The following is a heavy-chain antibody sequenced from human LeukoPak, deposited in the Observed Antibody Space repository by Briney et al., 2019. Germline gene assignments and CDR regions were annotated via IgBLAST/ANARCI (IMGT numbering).Heavy chain of an antibody. CDR2: IYYSGST. D-gene: IGHD6-13*01. CDR3: ARDLGSSTLFDY. CDR1: GVSISSSSYY. J-gene: IGHJ4*02. V-gene: IGHV4-39*07. Sequence: SETLSLTCTVSGVSISSSSYYWGWIRQPPGKGLEWIGSIYYSGSTYYNPSLKSRVTISVDASKNQFSLKLSSVTAADTAVYYCARDLGSSTLFDYWGQGTLVTVSS.